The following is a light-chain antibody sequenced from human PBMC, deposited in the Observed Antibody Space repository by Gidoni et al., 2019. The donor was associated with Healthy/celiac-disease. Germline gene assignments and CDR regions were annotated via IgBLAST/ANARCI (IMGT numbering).Light chain of an antibody. CDR1: QSVCSY. CDR2: DAS. J-gene: IGKJ1*01. V-gene: IGKV3-11*01. CDR3: QRRSNCPPGT. Sequence: ESVLTQYPATLSLSPGERATRTCRASQSVCSYLDWYQRKPGQAPTLLIYDASNRATGIPARFSGSGSGADFTLTISSLEPEDFAVYYCQRRSNCPPGTFXQXTKVEIK.